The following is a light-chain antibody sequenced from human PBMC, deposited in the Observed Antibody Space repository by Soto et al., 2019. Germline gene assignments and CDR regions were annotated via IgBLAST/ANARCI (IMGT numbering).Light chain of an antibody. V-gene: IGKV1-39*01. Sequence: DIQMTQSPSSLSASVGDRVTITCRASQSISTYLNWYQQKPGKAPKLLIYSASNLQSGVPSGFSGSGSGTDSTLTIDSLQPEDFATYYCQQSYTTPRTFGQGTKVDIK. J-gene: IGKJ1*01. CDR3: QQSYTTPRT. CDR1: QSISTY. CDR2: SAS.